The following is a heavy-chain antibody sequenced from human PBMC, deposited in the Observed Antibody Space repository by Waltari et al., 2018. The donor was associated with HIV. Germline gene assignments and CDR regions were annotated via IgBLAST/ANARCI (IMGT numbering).Heavy chain of an antibody. J-gene: IGHJ3*02. V-gene: IGHV5-51*01. CDR2: IYPGDSDS. D-gene: IGHD3-9*01. Sequence: EAQLVQSGAEVKKPGESLKISCQGSGYTFSSYWIAWVRQMPGKCLEWMGIIYPGDSDSRYSPSFQGQVTISTDKTFKTAYLQWSSLKASDTAMYYCARQGPLTGDAFDIWGQGTMVTVSS. CDR1: GYTFSSYW. CDR3: ARQGPLTGDAFDI.